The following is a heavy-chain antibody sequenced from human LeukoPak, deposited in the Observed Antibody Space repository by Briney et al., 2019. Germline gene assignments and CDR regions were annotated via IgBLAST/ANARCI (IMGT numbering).Heavy chain of an antibody. D-gene: IGHD3-22*01. Sequence: GGSLRLSCAASGFTFSSYGMHWVRQAPGKGLEWVAVIWYDGSNKYYADSVKGRFTISRDNSKNTLYLQMNSLRAEDTAVYYCAREGSSGYFGYWGQGTLVTVSS. CDR1: GFTFSSYG. V-gene: IGHV3-33*01. CDR2: IWYDGSNK. J-gene: IGHJ4*02. CDR3: AREGSSGYFGY.